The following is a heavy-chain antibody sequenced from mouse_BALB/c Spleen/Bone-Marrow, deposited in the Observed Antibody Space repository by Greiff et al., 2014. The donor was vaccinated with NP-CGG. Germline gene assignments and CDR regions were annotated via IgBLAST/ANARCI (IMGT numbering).Heavy chain of an antibody. CDR2: INPYNSDA. Sequence: EVKLVESGPELVKPGTSVKISCKASGYSFTGYLMNWVKQSHGKSLEWIGRINPYNSDAFYNPKFKGKATLTVDKSSSTAHMDLLSLTSEDSAVYYCGRSVYGSCDSWGQGTTLTVSS. CDR1: GYSFTGYL. V-gene: IGHV1-37*01. CDR3: GRSVYGSCDS. D-gene: IGHD1-1*02. J-gene: IGHJ2*01.